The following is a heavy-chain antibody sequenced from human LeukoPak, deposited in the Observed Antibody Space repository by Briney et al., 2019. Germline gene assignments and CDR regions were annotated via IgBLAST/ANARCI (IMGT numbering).Heavy chain of an antibody. V-gene: IGHV3-48*03. CDR3: ARTSGSYSQYFDY. Sequence: GRSLRLSCAASGFTFSSYEMNWVRQAPGRGLEWVSYTSSSGSTIYYADSVKGRFTISRDNAKNSLYLQMNSLRAEDTAVYYCARTSGSYSQYFDYWGQGTLVTVSS. CDR1: GFTFSSYE. J-gene: IGHJ4*02. CDR2: TSSSGSTI. D-gene: IGHD1-26*01.